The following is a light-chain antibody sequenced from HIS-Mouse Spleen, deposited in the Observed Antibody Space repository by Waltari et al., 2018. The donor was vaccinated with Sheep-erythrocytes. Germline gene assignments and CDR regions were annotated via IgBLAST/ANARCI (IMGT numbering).Light chain of an antibody. J-gene: IGLJ1*01. CDR2: DVS. CDR3: CSYAGSYNHV. Sequence: QSALTQPRSVSGSPGQSVTISCTGTSSDVGGYNYVSWYQQHPGKAPKRMIYDVSKRPPGVPDRFSGSKSGNTASLTISGLQAEDEADYYCCSYAGSYNHVFATGTKVTVL. V-gene: IGLV2-11*01. CDR1: SSDVGGYNY.